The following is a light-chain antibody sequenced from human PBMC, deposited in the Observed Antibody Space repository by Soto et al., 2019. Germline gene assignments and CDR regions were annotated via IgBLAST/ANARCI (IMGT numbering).Light chain of an antibody. V-gene: IGLV2-14*01. CDR2: DVS. CDR1: SRDVGGYYY. J-gene: IGLJ1*01. CDR3: SSYTSSSALV. Sequence: QSALTQPASVSGSPGQSITISCTGTSRDVGGYYYVSWYQQHTGKAPKLMIYDVSNRPAGVSNGFSGSKSGNTASLTISVLLGEDEADYYRSSYTSSSALVFGTGTKVTVL.